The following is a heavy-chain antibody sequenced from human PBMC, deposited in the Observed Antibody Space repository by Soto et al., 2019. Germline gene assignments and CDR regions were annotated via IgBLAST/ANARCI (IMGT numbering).Heavy chain of an antibody. CDR3: ARGLGGDYDE. D-gene: IGHD4-17*01. Sequence: QVQLQQWGAGLLKPSETLSLSCGVYGRSFSGYYWSWIRQSPGKGLEWIGESNHSGSTNYSPSLKSRVTISLDTSKNQFSLKLTSVTAADTAVYFCARGLGGDYDEWGQGTLVTVSS. CDR1: GRSFSGYY. CDR2: SNHSGST. J-gene: IGHJ4*02. V-gene: IGHV4-34*01.